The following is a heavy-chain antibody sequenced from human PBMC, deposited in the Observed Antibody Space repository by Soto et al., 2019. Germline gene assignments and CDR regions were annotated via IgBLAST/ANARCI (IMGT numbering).Heavy chain of an antibody. CDR3: ARGGSCSGWYCYFDY. CDR2: INPNSGGT. J-gene: IGHJ4*02. Sequence: QVQLVQSGAEVKKPGASVKVSCKASGYTFTGYYMHWVRQAPGQGLEWMGWINPNSGGTNYAQKFPGRVTMTRETSISTAYMELSRLRSDDTAVYYCARGGSCSGWYCYFDYWGQGTLVTVSS. D-gene: IGHD6-19*01. CDR1: GYTFTGYY. V-gene: IGHV1-2*02.